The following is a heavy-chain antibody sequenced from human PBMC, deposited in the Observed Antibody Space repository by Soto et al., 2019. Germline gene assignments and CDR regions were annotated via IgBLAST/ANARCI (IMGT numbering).Heavy chain of an antibody. J-gene: IGHJ3*02. V-gene: IGHV3-33*01. CDR2: IWYDGSNK. D-gene: IGHD2-21*02. CDR3: AREMIAYCGGDCYSHDAFDI. CDR1: GFTFSSYG. Sequence: LRLSCAASGFTFSSYGMHWVRQAPGKGLEWVAVIWYDGSNKYYADSVKGRSTISRDNSKNTLYLQMNSLRAEDTAVYYCAREMIAYCGGDCYSHDAFDIWGQGTMVTVS.